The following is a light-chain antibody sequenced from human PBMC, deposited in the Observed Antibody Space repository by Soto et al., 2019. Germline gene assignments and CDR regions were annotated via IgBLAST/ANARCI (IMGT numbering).Light chain of an antibody. J-gene: IGKJ1*01. CDR3: HQRQSWPRT. CDR2: QTS. Sequence: EIVLTQSPGTLSLSPGDRVTLSCRASQYINTRLAWYKHRPGQAPRLLIYQTSIRAAGIPARFSASGTGTEFTLTISDVQPEDFEVYYCHQRQSWPRTFGQGTKVDIK. CDR1: QYINTR. V-gene: IGKV3-11*01.